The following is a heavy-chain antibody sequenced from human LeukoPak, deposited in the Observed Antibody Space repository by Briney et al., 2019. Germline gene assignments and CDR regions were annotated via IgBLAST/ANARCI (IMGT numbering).Heavy chain of an antibody. CDR3: ARLGSTYYYDSSGYRNAFDI. CDR2: IYYSGST. V-gene: IGHV4-30-4*01. D-gene: IGHD3-22*01. CDR1: GGSISSGDYS. J-gene: IGHJ3*02. Sequence: SETLSLTCAVSGGSISSGDYSWSWISQPPGKGLEWIGYIYYSGSTYYNPSLKSRVTISVDTSKNQFSLKLSSVTAADTAVYYCARLGSTYYYDSSGYRNAFDIWGQGTMVTVSS.